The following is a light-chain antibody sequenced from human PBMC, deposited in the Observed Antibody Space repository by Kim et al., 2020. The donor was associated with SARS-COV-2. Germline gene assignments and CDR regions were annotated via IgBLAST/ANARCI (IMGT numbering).Light chain of an antibody. CDR1: QSIFNH. CDR2: NAS. V-gene: IGKV3-11*01. Sequence: EIVLTQSPATLSLSPRERATLSCRASQSIFNHLGWYQQKPGQAPRLLISNASNRATGIPGRFSGSGSGTDFTLTISSLEPEDFAVYYCQQRDKWPLTFGEGPRWISN. CDR3: QQRDKWPLT. J-gene: IGKJ4*01.